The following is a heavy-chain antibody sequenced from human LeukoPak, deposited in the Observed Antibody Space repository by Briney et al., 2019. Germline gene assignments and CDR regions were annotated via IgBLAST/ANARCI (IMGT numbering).Heavy chain of an antibody. J-gene: IGHJ4*02. CDR1: GFTFSSCA. Sequence: PGGSLRLSCAASGFTFSSCAMSWVRQAPGKGLEWVSVIYSGDITYYADSVKGRFTISRDSSKNTLYLQMNSLRAEDTAVYYCARGSGYNYGFPDYWGQGTLVTVSS. CDR3: ARGSGYNYGFPDY. CDR2: IYSGDIT. D-gene: IGHD5-18*01. V-gene: IGHV3-23*03.